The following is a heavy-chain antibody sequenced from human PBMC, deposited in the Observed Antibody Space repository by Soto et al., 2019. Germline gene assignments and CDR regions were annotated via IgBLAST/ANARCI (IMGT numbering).Heavy chain of an antibody. CDR2: INAGNGNT. CDR1: GYTSTSYA. D-gene: IGHD6-6*01. J-gene: IGHJ6*02. V-gene: IGHV1-3*01. Sequence: GASVKVSCKASGYTSTSYAMHWVRQAPGQRLEWMGWINAGNGNTKYSQKFQGRVTITRDTSASTAYMELSSLRSEDTAVYYCARLVGSSSNYYYGMDVWGQGTTVTVSS. CDR3: ARLVGSSSNYYYGMDV.